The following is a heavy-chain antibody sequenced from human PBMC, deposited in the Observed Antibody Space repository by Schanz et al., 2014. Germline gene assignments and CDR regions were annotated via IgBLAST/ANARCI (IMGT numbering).Heavy chain of an antibody. CDR3: ARGGRTTYNYYYGMDV. D-gene: IGHD1-1*01. Sequence: WTWIRQPPGKRLEWIGYIYDSETSNSNPYLKSRVTISLDTSKNQLSLKLSSVTAADTAVYYCARGGRTTYNYYYGMDVWGQGTTVTVSS. CDR2: IYDSETS. V-gene: IGHV4-61*06. J-gene: IGHJ6*02.